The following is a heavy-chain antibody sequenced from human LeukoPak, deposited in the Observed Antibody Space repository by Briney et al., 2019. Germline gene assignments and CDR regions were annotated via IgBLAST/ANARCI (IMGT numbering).Heavy chain of an antibody. D-gene: IGHD6-13*01. CDR2: IYYTGVT. J-gene: IGHJ4*02. V-gene: IGHV4-39*01. CDR3: AREEASAGDY. Sequence: SETLSLTCTVSGGSISSNSHYWAWIRQPPGKGLEWIGNIYYTGVTFYSPSLKSRVTISVDTSKNQFSLKVISVTAADTAVYYCAREEASAGDYWGQGTLVTVSS. CDR1: GGSISSNSHY.